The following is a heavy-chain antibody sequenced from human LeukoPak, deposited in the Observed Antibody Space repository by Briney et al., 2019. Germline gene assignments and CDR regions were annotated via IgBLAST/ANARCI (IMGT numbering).Heavy chain of an antibody. J-gene: IGHJ4*02. CDR2: IYYSGST. CDR3: ARDSTAAIPDY. CDR1: GGSISSYY. V-gene: IGHV4-59*12. D-gene: IGHD2-2*02. Sequence: PSETLSLTCTVSGGSISSYYWSWIRQPPGKGLEWIGYIYYSGSTNYNPSLKSRVTISVDTSKNQFSLKLSSVTAADTAVYYCARDSTAAIPDYWGQGTLVTVSS.